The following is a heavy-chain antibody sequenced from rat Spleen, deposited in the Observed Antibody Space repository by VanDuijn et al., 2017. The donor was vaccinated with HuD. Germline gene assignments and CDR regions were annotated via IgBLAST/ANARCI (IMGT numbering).Heavy chain of an antibody. CDR1: GFTFNNYW. CDR2: ISNAGDT. D-gene: IGHD1-11*01. Sequence: EVQLVESGGGLVQPGRSLKLSCLASGFTFNNYWMTWIRQAPGKGLEGVASISNAGDTYYPDSVKGRFSISRENAKSTTYLQMNSLRSEDTATYYCTREGATTVWYFDFWGPGTMVTVSS. V-gene: IGHV5-31*01. CDR3: TREGATTVWYFDF. J-gene: IGHJ1*01.